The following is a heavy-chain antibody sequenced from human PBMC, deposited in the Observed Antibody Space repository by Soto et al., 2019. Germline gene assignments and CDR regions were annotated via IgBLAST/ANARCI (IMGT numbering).Heavy chain of an antibody. CDR1: GGSFSGYY. CDR2: INHSGST. J-gene: IGHJ4*02. D-gene: IGHD4-17*01. V-gene: IGHV4-34*01. Sequence: SETLSLTCAVYGGSFSGYYWSWIRQPPGKGLEWIGEINHSGSTNYNPSRKSRVTISVDTSKNQFSLKLSSETAADTAVYYCARGRAVTTPFDYWGQGTLVTVSS. CDR3: ARGRAVTTPFDY.